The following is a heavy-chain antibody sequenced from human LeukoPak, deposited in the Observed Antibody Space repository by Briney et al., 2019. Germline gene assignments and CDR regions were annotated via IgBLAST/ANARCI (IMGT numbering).Heavy chain of an antibody. J-gene: IGHJ4*02. CDR3: ARQGYYSSSWYTY. V-gene: IGHV4-38-2*02. CDR1: GYSISSGYY. Sequence: SETLSLTCTVSGYSISSGYYWGWIRQPPGKGLEWIGSIYHSGSTYYNPSLKSRVTISVDTSKNQFSLKLSSVTAADTAVYYCARQGYYSSSWYTYWGQGTLVTVSS. CDR2: IYHSGST. D-gene: IGHD6-13*01.